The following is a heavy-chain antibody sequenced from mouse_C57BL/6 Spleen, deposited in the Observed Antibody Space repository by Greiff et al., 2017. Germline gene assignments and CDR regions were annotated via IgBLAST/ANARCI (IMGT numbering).Heavy chain of an antibody. CDR3: ATDSSGPGY. Sequence: QVQLQQPGAELVMPGASVKLSCKASGYTFTSYWMHWVKQRPGQGLEWIGEIDPSDSSTNYNQKFKGKSTLTVDKSSSSAYMQLSSLTSEDSAVXYCATDSSGPGYWGQGTTLTVSS. CDR2: IDPSDSST. V-gene: IGHV1-69*01. D-gene: IGHD3-2*02. CDR1: GYTFTSYW. J-gene: IGHJ2*01.